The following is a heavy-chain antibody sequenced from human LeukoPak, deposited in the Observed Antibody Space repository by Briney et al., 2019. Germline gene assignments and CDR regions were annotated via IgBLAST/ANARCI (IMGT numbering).Heavy chain of an antibody. D-gene: IGHD3-10*01. Sequence: SETLSLTCTVSGGSISSSSYYWGWIRQPPGKGLEWIGSIYYSGSTYYNPSLKSRVTISVDTSKDQFSLKLSSVTAADTAVYYCARDQSAHLWFGELLLYYFDYWGQGTLVIVSS. CDR2: IYYSGST. V-gene: IGHV4-39*07. CDR3: ARDQSAHLWFGELLLYYFDY. J-gene: IGHJ4*02. CDR1: GGSISSSSYY.